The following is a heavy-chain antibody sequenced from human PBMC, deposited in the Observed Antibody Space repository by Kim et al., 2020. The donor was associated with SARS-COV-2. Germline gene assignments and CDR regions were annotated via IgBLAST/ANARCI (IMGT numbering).Heavy chain of an antibody. CDR1: GFTFSSYW. Sequence: GGSLRLSCAASGFTFSSYWMSWVRQAPGKGLEWVANIKQDGSEKYYVDSVKGRFTISRDNAKNSLYLQMNSLRAEDTAVYYCARAPLIAARLAWVFDYWGQGTLVTVSS. V-gene: IGHV3-7*01. CDR3: ARAPLIAARLAWVFDY. CDR2: IKQDGSEK. J-gene: IGHJ4*02. D-gene: IGHD6-6*01.